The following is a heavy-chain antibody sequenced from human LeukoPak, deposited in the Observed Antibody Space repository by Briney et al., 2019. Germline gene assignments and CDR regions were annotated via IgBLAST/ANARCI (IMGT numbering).Heavy chain of an antibody. D-gene: IGHD4-17*01. V-gene: IGHV3-33*08. Sequence: GGSLRLSCAASGFTFSSYAIHWVRQAPGKGLEWVAVIWYDGSNKYYADSVKGRFTISRDNSKNTLYLQMNSLRAEDTAVYYCARSTLMTTVTTGVDYWGQGTLVTVSP. CDR3: ARSTLMTTVTTGVDY. J-gene: IGHJ4*02. CDR2: IWYDGSNK. CDR1: GFTFSSYA.